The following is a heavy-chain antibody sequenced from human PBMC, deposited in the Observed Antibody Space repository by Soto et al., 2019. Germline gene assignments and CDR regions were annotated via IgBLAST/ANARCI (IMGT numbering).Heavy chain of an antibody. V-gene: IGHV1-69*01. CDR1: GGTFSSYA. J-gene: IGHJ4*02. CDR2: IIPIFGTA. CDR3: ARDTGTYYYDSSGYRADYFDY. Sequence: QVQLVQSGAEVKKPGSSVKVSCKASGGTFSSYAISWVRQAPGQGLEWMGGIIPIFGTANYAQKFQGRVTITADESMSTAYMDLSSLRSEDTAVYYCARDTGTYYYDSSGYRADYFDYWGQGTLVTVSS. D-gene: IGHD3-22*01.